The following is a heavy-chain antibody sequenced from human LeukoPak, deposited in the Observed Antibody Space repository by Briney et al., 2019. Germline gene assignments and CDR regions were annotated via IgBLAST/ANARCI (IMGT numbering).Heavy chain of an antibody. CDR2: INHSGST. Sequence: WETLSLTCAVYGGSFSSYYWSWIRQPPGKGLEWSGEINHSGSTNYNPSLKSRVTISVGTSKNQFSLKLSSVTAADTAVYYCARGVSYYYYYYMDVWGKGTTVTVSS. V-gene: IGHV4-34*01. CDR3: ARGVSYYYYYYMDV. CDR1: GGSFSSYY. J-gene: IGHJ6*03.